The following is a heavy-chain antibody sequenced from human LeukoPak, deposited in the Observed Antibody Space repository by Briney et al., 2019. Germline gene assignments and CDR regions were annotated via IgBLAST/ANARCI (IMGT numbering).Heavy chain of an antibody. CDR1: GYTFTGYY. D-gene: IGHD2-21*02. CDR2: INPSGGST. Sequence: GASVKVSCKASGYTFTGYYMHWVRQAPGQGLEWMGIINPSGGSTSYAQKFQGRVTMTRDMSTSTVYMELSSLRSEDTAVYYCARDRQVTAIYTEFDYWGQGTLVTVSS. J-gene: IGHJ4*02. CDR3: ARDRQVTAIYTEFDY. V-gene: IGHV1-46*01.